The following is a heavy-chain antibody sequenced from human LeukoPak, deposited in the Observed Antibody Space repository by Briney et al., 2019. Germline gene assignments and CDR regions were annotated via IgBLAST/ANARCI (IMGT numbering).Heavy chain of an antibody. Sequence: SETLSLTCTVSGGSISSSSYYWGWIRQPPGKGLEWIGSIYYSGSTYYNPSLKSRVTISVDTSKNQFSLKLSSVTAADTAVYYCARARGYSYGYPHDYWGQGTLVTVSS. CDR3: ARARGYSYGYPHDY. V-gene: IGHV4-39*01. CDR2: IYYSGST. D-gene: IGHD5-18*01. J-gene: IGHJ4*02. CDR1: GGSISSSSYY.